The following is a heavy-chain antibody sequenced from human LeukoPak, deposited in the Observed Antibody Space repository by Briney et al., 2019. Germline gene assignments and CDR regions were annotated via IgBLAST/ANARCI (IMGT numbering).Heavy chain of an antibody. D-gene: IGHD2-2*02. V-gene: IGHV3-11*01. CDR2: ISSSGSTI. J-gene: IGHJ6*03. CDR1: GFTFSDYY. CDR3: ARAGSTSHYTDHYYMDV. Sequence: KTGGSLRLSCAASGFTFSDYYMSWIRQAPGKGLEWVSYISSSGSTIYYADSVKGRFTISRDNAKNSLYLQMNSLRAEDTAVYYCARAGSTSHYTDHYYMDVWGKGTTVTVSS.